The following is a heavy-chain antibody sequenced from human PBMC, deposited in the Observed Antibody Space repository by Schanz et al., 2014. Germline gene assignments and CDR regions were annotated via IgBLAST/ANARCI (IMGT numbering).Heavy chain of an antibody. CDR3: ARARSWPDY. J-gene: IGHJ4*02. D-gene: IGHD6-13*01. Sequence: QVQLQESGPGLVKPSETLSLTCNVSGDSIRSYYWSWIRQPPGKGLEWIGYIYYSGATNYNPSLKSRVTISVDTSKNQFSLRLSSVTAADTAVYYCARARSWPDYWGQGTLVTVSS. V-gene: IGHV4-59*12. CDR2: IYYSGAT. CDR1: GDSIRSYY.